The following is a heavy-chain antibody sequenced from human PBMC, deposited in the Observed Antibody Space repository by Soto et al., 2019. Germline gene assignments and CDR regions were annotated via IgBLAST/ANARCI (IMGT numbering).Heavy chain of an antibody. J-gene: IGHJ6*02. CDR2: MNPNSGNR. CDR3: AKVGAAAGKRRYHYYGIDV. Sequence: GASVKVSCKASGYTFTSYDINWVRQATGQGLEWMGWMNPNSGNRGYAQTFQGRVTMTRNTSISTAYMELSSLRSDDTAVYYCAKVGAAAGKRRYHYYGIDVWGQGTTVTVSS. V-gene: IGHV1-8*01. D-gene: IGHD6-13*01. CDR1: GYTFTSYD.